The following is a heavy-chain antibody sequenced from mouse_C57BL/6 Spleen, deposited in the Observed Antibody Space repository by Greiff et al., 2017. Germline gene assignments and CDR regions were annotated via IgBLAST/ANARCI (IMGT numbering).Heavy chain of an antibody. CDR3: ARGIYGNYPDY. V-gene: IGHV1-22*01. J-gene: IGHJ2*01. CDR1: GYTFTDYN. Sequence: VQLKQSGPELVKPGASVKMSCKASGYTFTDYNMHWVKQSHGKSLEWIGYINPNNGGTSYNQKFKGKATLTVNKSSSTAYMELRSLTSEDSAVYYCARGIYGNYPDYWGQGTTLTVSS. D-gene: IGHD2-1*01. CDR2: INPNNGGT.